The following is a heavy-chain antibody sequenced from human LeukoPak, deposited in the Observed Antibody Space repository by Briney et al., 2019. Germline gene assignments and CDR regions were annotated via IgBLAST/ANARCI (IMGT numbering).Heavy chain of an antibody. D-gene: IGHD4-17*01. V-gene: IGHV3-23*01. CDR2: IIGSGGST. J-gene: IGHJ4*02. CDR1: VLPSSKFA. CDR3: TNPISPLVTTRGSEFDY. Sequence: GGSLRLSCAASVLPSSKFAMSWIRQPPGKGLQWVASIIGSGGSTTYADSVKGRFTISRDDSRNTLYLQMNSLRPDDTAMCYCTNPISPLVTTRGSEFDYWGQGTLVTVSS.